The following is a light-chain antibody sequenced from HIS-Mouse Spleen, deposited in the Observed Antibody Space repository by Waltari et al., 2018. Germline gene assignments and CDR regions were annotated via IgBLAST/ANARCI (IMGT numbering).Light chain of an antibody. CDR3: SSYAGSNNSLYV. CDR1: SSDVGGYNY. CDR2: EVS. V-gene: IGLV2-8*01. J-gene: IGLJ1*01. Sequence: QSALTQPPSASGSPGQSVTISCTGTSSDVGGYNYVPWYQQHPGKAPKLMIYEVSNRPSGVPDRFSGSKSGNTASLTVSGLQAEDEADYYCSSYAGSNNSLYVFGTGTKVTVL.